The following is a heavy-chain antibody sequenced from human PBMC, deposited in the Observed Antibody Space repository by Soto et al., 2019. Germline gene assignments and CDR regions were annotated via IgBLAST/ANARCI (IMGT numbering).Heavy chain of an antibody. CDR2: ISANSGNT. Sequence: QVQLVQSGPEVKKPGASVKVSCKASGYSFTSYGVSWVRQAPGQGLEWMGWISANSGNTDYAQKFRGRVTMTTETSTSTAYMDLRRLGSDDTAVYYWVRGPQGNDYWGQGTLVTVSS. CDR3: VRGPQGNDY. CDR1: GYSFTSYG. V-gene: IGHV1-18*04. J-gene: IGHJ4*02.